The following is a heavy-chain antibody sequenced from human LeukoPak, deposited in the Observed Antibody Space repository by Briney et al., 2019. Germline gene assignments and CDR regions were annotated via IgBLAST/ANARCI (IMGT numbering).Heavy chain of an antibody. CDR1: GGSISSYY. CDR3: ARDLYDILTGYPHAFDI. D-gene: IGHD3-9*01. V-gene: IGHV4-4*07. CDR2: IYTSGST. J-gene: IGHJ3*02. Sequence: PSETLSLTCTVSGGSISSYYWSWIRQPAGKGLEWIGRIYTSGSTNYNPSLKSRVTMSVGTSKNQFSLKLSSVTAADTAVYYCARDLYDILTGYPHAFDIWGQGTMVTVSS.